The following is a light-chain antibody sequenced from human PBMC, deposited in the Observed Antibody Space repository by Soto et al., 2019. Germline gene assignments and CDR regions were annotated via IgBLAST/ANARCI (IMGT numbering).Light chain of an antibody. Sequence: QSALTQPASVSGSPGQSITISCTGTSSDVGSYNLVSWYQQHPGKAPKLMIYEGSKRPSGVSNRFSGSKSGNTASLTISGLQAEDEVDYYCCSYAGSRGVVFGGGTKLTVL. CDR3: CSYAGSRGVV. CDR1: SSDVGSYNL. J-gene: IGLJ2*01. CDR2: EGS. V-gene: IGLV2-23*01.